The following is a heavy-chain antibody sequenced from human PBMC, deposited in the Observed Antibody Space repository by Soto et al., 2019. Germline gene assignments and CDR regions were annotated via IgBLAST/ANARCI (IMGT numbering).Heavy chain of an antibody. D-gene: IGHD1-1*01. CDR2: IYATGSS. J-gene: IGHJ5*02. V-gene: IGHV4-4*07. Sequence: PSETLPSPAMSLVPPSVVITGAGPASPPGKGLEWIGRIYATGSSDYNPSLKSRITISVDMSKKQFSLTLRSVTAADTAMYYCVRDGTKNLRDWFAPWGQGILVTVSS. CDR1: VPPSVVIT. CDR3: VRDGTKNLRDWFAP.